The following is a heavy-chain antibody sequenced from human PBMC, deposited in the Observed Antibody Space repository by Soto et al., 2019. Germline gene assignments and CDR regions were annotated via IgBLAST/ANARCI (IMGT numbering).Heavy chain of an antibody. J-gene: IGHJ5*02. V-gene: IGHV4-39*01. Sequence: SETLSLTCTVSGGSISSSSYYWGWIRQPPGKGLEWIGSIYYSGSTYYNPSLKSRVTISVDTSKNQFSLKLSSVTAADTAVYYCARHRVVITIFGVVIIQNKEEAVEWFDPWGQGTLVTVSS. D-gene: IGHD3-3*01. CDR2: IYYSGST. CDR1: GGSISSSSYY. CDR3: ARHRVVITIFGVVIIQNKEEAVEWFDP.